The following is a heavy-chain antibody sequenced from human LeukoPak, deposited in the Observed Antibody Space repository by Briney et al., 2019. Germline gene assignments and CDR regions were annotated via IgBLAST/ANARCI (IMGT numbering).Heavy chain of an antibody. J-gene: IGHJ4*02. CDR2: ISAYNGNT. V-gene: IGHV1-18*01. Sequence: ASVKVSCKASGYTFTSYGISWVQQAPGQGLEWMGWISAYNGNTNYAQKLQGRVTMTTDTSTSTAYMELRSLRSDDTAVYYCARDRVGVDIVVVPAGEFDYWGQGTLVTVSS. CDR1: GYTFTSYG. D-gene: IGHD2-2*03. CDR3: ARDRVGVDIVVVPAGEFDY.